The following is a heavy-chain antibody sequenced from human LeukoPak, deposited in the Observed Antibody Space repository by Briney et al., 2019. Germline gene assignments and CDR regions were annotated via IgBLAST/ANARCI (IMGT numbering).Heavy chain of an antibody. CDR1: GFTFSSYW. D-gene: IGHD3-3*01. CDR2: IWYDGSNK. V-gene: IGHV3-33*06. CDR3: AKDSRFLEWLVDY. Sequence: GGSLRLSCAASGFTFSSYWMSWVRQAPGKGLEWVAVIWYDGSNKYYADSVKGRFTISRDNSKNTLYLQMNSLRAEDTAVYYCAKDSRFLEWLVDYWGQGTLVTVSS. J-gene: IGHJ4*02.